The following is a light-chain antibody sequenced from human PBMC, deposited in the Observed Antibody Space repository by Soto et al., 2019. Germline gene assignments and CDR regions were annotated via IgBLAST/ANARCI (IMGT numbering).Light chain of an antibody. CDR3: QQRSNWPG. J-gene: IGKJ4*02. V-gene: IGKV3-11*01. Sequence: EIVLTQSPATLSLSPGERATLSCRASQSVSSYLAWYQQKPGQAPRLLIYDASNRATGMPARFSGSGSGTDFTLAISSLEPEAFAVYYCQQRSNWPGFGGGTKVEIK. CDR2: DAS. CDR1: QSVSSY.